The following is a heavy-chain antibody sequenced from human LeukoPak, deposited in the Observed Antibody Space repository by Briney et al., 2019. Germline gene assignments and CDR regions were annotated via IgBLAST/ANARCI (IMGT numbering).Heavy chain of an antibody. Sequence: GGSLRLSCAAPGFTFSSYGMSWVRQAPGKGLEWISGISGSGGNTYYADSVKGRFTISRDNSKNTLYLQMNSLRAEDTAVYYCAGYCSSTSCYSSPNWFDPWGQGTLVTVSS. CDR2: ISGSGGNT. CDR1: GFTFSSYG. CDR3: AGYCSSTSCYSSPNWFDP. J-gene: IGHJ5*02. V-gene: IGHV3-23*01. D-gene: IGHD2-2*01.